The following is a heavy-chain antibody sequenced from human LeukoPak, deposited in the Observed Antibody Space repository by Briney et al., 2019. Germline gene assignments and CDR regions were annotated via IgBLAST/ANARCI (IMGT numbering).Heavy chain of an antibody. CDR1: GYTFTGYY. D-gene: IGHD2-2*01. V-gene: IGHV1-2*02. J-gene: IGHJ5*02. CDR2: INPNSGGT. CDR3: ARDWNQIVVVPDAVNWFDP. Sequence: ASVKVSCKASGYTFTGYYMHWVRQAPGQGLEWMGWINPNSGGTDYAQKFQGRVTMTRDTSISTAYMELSSLRSDDTAVYYCARDWNQIVVVPDAVNWFDPWGQGTLVTVSS.